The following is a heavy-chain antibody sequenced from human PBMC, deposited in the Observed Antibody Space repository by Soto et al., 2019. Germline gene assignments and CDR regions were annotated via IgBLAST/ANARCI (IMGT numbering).Heavy chain of an antibody. D-gene: IGHD5-18*01. Sequence: QAHLVESGGGVVQPGRSLRLSCAASGFTFTSYGMHWVRQAPGTRLGWVAVISYDGGLQHYADSVKGRFTISRDNSKNMVLLQRNSLRADDTVVYYCVSDRGYGYASVPYAWCQGTLVSVSS. CDR2: ISYDGGLQ. J-gene: IGHJ5*02. V-gene: IGHV3-30*03. CDR3: VSDRGYGYASVPYA. CDR1: GFTFTSYG.